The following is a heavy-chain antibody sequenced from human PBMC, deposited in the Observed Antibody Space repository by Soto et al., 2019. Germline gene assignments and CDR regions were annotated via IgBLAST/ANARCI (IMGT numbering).Heavy chain of an antibody. V-gene: IGHV3-74*01. Sequence: GWSLRLSCASSVFTFISYWMHWVRQAPGKGLVWVSRINSDGSSTSYADSVKGRFTISRDNAKNTLYLQMNSLRAEDTAVYYCAREVDSEAFDIWGQGTMVTVSS. J-gene: IGHJ3*02. CDR1: VFTFISYW. CDR3: AREVDSEAFDI. CDR2: INSDGSST. D-gene: IGHD2-15*01.